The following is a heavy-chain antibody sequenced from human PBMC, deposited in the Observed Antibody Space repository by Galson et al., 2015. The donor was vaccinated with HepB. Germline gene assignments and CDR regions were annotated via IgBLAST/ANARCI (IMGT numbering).Heavy chain of an antibody. V-gene: IGHV3-23*01. CDR1: GFTFSSYA. J-gene: IGHJ4*02. Sequence: SLRLSCAASGFTFSSYAMSWVRQAPGKGLEWVSAISGSGGSTYYADSVKGRFTISRDNSKNTLYLQMNSLRAEDTAVYYCAKKHIVVVTATDDYWGQGTLVTVSS. CDR2: ISGSGGST. CDR3: AKKHIVVVTATDDY. D-gene: IGHD2-21*02.